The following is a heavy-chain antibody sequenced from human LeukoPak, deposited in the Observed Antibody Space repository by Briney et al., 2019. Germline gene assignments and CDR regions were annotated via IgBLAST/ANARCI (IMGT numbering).Heavy chain of an antibody. CDR1: GFTFSSYA. J-gene: IGHJ4*02. CDR2: ISYDGSNK. CDR3: ASEVAGPTDY. D-gene: IGHD6-19*01. V-gene: IGHV3-30-3*01. Sequence: PGGSLRLSCAASGFTFSSYAMLWVRQAPGKGLEWVAVISYDGSNKYYADSVKGRFTISRDNSKNTLYLQMNSLRAEDTAVYYCASEVAGPTDYWGQGTLVTVSS.